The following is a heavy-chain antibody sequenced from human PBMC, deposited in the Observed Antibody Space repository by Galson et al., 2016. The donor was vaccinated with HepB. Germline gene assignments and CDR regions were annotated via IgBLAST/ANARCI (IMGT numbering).Heavy chain of an antibody. D-gene: IGHD1-26*01. J-gene: IGHJ4*02. CDR1: GFTFSSYE. V-gene: IGHV3-48*03. CDR2: ISSRGNTN. Sequence: FLRLSCAASGFTFSSYEMNWVRQAPGKGLEWVSYISSRGNTNYYADSVKGRFTISRDNAKNSLFLQMNSLRAEDAALYYCARAFPVSGGWGRPSDFWGQGTLVTVSS. CDR3: ARAFPVSGGWGRPSDF.